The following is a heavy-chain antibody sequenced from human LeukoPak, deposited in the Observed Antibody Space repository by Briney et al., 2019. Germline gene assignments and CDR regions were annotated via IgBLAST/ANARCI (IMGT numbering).Heavy chain of an antibody. CDR3: AKDREQHGSGSYFDY. J-gene: IGHJ4*02. V-gene: IGHV3-43D*03. Sequence: GGSLRLSCAASGFTSDDYAMHWVRQAPGKGLEWVSLISWDGGSTYYADSVKGRFTISRDNSKNSLYLQMNSLRAEDTALYYCAKDREQHGSGSYFDYWGQGTLVTVSS. CDR2: ISWDGGST. CDR1: GFTSDDYA. D-gene: IGHD3-10*01.